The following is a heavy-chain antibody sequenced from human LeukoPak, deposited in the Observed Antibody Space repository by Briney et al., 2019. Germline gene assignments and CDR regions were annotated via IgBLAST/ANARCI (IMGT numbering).Heavy chain of an antibody. CDR2: INQGGSEK. J-gene: IGHJ4*02. Sequence: PGGSLRLSCAASGFTFSTFWMSWVRQAPGKGLEWVANINQGGSEKYYVDSMKGRFSISRDNAKNSLYLQMNSLRAEDTAVYYCARDRRLRYFDWLSEDYWGQGTLVTVSS. CDR3: ARDRRLRYFDWLSEDY. D-gene: IGHD3-9*01. V-gene: IGHV3-7*05. CDR1: GFTFSTFW.